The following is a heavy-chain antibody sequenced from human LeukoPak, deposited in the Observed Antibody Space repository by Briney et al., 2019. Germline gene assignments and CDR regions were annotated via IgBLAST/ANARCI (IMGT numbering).Heavy chain of an antibody. CDR3: AKDRPPYGDYVEWFDP. Sequence: GRSLRLSCAASGFTFSSYAMSWIRQAPGKGLEWVSAISGSGGSTYYADSVKGRLTISRDNSKNTLYLQMNSLRAEDTAVYYCAKDRPPYGDYVEWFDPWGQGTLVTVSS. V-gene: IGHV3-23*01. CDR2: ISGSGGST. D-gene: IGHD4-17*01. CDR1: GFTFSSYA. J-gene: IGHJ5*02.